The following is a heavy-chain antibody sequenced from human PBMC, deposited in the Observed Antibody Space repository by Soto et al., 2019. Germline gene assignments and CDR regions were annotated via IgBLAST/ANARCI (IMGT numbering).Heavy chain of an antibody. CDR1: GGSISSGGYY. CDR3: ARKPPPRPDDYGDYFDP. V-gene: IGHV4-31*03. CDR2: IYYSGST. D-gene: IGHD4-17*01. J-gene: IGHJ5*02. Sequence: PSETLSLTCTVSGGSISSGGYYWSWIRQHPGKGLEWIGYIYYSGSTYYNPSLKSRVTISVDTSKNQFSLKLSSVTAADTAVYYCARKPPPRPDDYGDYFDPWGQGTLVTVSS.